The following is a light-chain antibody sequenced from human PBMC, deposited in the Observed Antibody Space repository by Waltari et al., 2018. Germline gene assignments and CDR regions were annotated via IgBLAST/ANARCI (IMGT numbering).Light chain of an antibody. J-gene: IGKJ1*01. CDR3: QKYGRLPAT. Sequence: EIVLTQSPGTLSLSPGERATLSCRASPSVSRTLAWSQQKPGQAPRLLIYDASTRATGIADRFRGSGSGTDFSLTISRLEPEDFAVYYCQKYGRLPATFGQGTKVEIK. V-gene: IGKV3-20*01. CDR1: PSVSRT. CDR2: DAS.